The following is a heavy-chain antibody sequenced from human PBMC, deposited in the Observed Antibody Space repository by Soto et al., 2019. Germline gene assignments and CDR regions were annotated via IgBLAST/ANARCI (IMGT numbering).Heavy chain of an antibody. CDR3: ARGHYYYGMDV. Sequence: SETLSLTCTVSNGSVSSGTYSWSWVRQPPGKGREWIGYIYYSGTTYYTPSLKSRLTMSMDRANDHFSLNLTSVTAADTAVYFCARGHYYYGMDVWGQGITVTVSS. CDR1: NGSVSSGTYS. CDR2: IYYSGTT. J-gene: IGHJ6*02. V-gene: IGHV4-30-2*01.